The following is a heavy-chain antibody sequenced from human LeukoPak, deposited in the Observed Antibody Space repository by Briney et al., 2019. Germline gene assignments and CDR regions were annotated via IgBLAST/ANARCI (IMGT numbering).Heavy chain of an antibody. J-gene: IGHJ6*03. Sequence: ASVKVSCKASGYTFTGYYMHWVRQAPGQGLEWMGWINPNSGGTNYAQKFQGRVTMTRDTPISTAYMELSRLRSDDTAVYYCARGKSSRYYYYYMDVWGKGTTVTISS. CDR3: ARGKSSRYYYYYMDV. CDR1: GYTFTGYY. V-gene: IGHV1-2*02. CDR2: INPNSGGT.